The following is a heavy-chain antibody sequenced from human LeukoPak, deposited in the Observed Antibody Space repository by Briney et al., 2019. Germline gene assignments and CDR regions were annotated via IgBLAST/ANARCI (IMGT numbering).Heavy chain of an antibody. Sequence: GGSLRLSCAASGFTFSSYWMSWVRQAPGKGLEWVANIQQDGSEKYYVDSVKGRFTISRDNAKNSLYLQMNSLRAEDTAVYYCARGFEYYDSSGYLDYWGQGTLVTVSS. J-gene: IGHJ4*02. CDR3: ARGFEYYDSSGYLDY. CDR2: IQQDGSEK. CDR1: GFTFSSYW. V-gene: IGHV3-7*01. D-gene: IGHD3-22*01.